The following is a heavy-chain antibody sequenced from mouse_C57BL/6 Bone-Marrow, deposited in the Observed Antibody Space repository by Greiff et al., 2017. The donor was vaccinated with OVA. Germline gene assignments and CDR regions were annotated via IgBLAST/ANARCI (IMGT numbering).Heavy chain of an antibody. Sequence: VQLQQSGPVLVKPGASVKMSCKASGYTFTDYYMNWVKQSHGKSLEWIGVINPYNGGTSYNQKFKGKATLTVDKSSSTAYMELNSLTSEDSAVYYCARAPSYYSNYERGDYWGQGTTLTVSS. V-gene: IGHV1-19*01. CDR1: GYTFTDYY. CDR2: INPYNGGT. J-gene: IGHJ2*01. CDR3: ARAPSYYSNYERGDY. D-gene: IGHD2-5*01.